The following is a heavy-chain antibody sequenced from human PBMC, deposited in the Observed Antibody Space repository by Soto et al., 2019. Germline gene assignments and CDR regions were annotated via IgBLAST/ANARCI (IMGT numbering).Heavy chain of an antibody. CDR3: ARDLHSYGSGSYTHHHYYYYYGMDV. D-gene: IGHD3-10*01. J-gene: IGHJ6*02. Sequence: GGSLRLSCAASGFTFSSYAMHWVRQAPGKGLEWVAVISYDGSNKYYADSVKGRFTISRDNSKNTLYLQMNSLRAEDTAVYYCARDLHSYGSGSYTHHHYYYYYGMDVWGQGTTVTVYS. CDR2: ISYDGSNK. V-gene: IGHV3-30-3*01. CDR1: GFTFSSYA.